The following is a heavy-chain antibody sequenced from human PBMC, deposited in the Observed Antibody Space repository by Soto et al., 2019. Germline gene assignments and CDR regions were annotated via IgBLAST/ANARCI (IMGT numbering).Heavy chain of an antibody. Sequence: ASVKVSCKASGYTFTSYGISWVRQAPRQVLEWMGWISGYNGNTNYAQNLQGRVTMTTDKSTSTAYMELRSLRSDDTAVYYCARYCSSTSCSYPLGAFDIWGQGTMVTVSS. V-gene: IGHV1-18*01. D-gene: IGHD2-2*01. CDR2: ISGYNGNT. CDR1: GYTFTSYG. CDR3: ARYCSSTSCSYPLGAFDI. J-gene: IGHJ3*02.